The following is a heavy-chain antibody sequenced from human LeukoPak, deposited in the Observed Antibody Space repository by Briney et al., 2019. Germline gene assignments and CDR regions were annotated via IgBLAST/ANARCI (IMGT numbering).Heavy chain of an antibody. CDR2: IYTSGST. CDR3: ARAMHSGYVSLYGMDV. Sequence: KPSETLSLTCTVSGGSISSYYWSWIRQPAGKGLEWIGRIYTSGSTNYNPSLKSRVTMSVDTSKNQFSLKLSSVTAADSAVYYCARAMHSGYVSLYGMDVWGQGTTVTVSS. V-gene: IGHV4-4*07. J-gene: IGHJ6*02. CDR1: GGSISSYY. D-gene: IGHD5-12*01.